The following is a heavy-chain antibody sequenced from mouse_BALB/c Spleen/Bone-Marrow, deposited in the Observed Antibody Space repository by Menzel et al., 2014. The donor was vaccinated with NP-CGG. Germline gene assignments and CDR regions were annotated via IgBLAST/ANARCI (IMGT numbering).Heavy chain of an antibody. Sequence: EVQVVESGGALVQPGGSRKLSCAASGFTFSSFGMHWVRQAPEKGLAWVAYISSGSSTIYYADTVKGRFTISRDNPKNTLFLQMTSLRSEVTVMYYCTRKGGLIRIFQAMGDWGQGTSGNVPS. V-gene: IGHV5-17*02. CDR3: TRKGGLIRIFQAMGD. J-gene: IGHJ4*01. CDR1: GFTFSSFG. D-gene: IGHD2-4*01. CDR2: ISSGSSTI.